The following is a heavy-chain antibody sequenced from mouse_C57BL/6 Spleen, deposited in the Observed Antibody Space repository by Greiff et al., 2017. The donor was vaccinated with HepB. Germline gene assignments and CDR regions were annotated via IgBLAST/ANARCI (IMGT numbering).Heavy chain of an antibody. V-gene: IGHV1-50*01. CDR1: GYTFTSYW. CDR3: ARGKDDGYWYFDV. CDR2: IDPSDSYT. D-gene: IGHD1-1*01. Sequence: QVQLQQPGAELVKPGASVKLSCKASGYTFTSYWMQWVKQRPGQGLEWIGEIDPSDSYTNYNQKFKGKATLTVDTSSSTAYMQLSSLTSEDTAVYYCARGKDDGYWYFDVWGTGTTVTVSS. J-gene: IGHJ1*03.